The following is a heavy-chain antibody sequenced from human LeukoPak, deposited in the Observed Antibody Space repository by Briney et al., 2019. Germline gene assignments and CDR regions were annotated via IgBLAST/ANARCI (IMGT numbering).Heavy chain of an antibody. J-gene: IGHJ4*02. V-gene: IGHV5-51*01. CDR1: GYDFSTYW. Sequence: GESLKISCKGLGYDFSTYWNACVRQRPWKGLEWMGIIYPAGSETRYDPSFQGQVTISADRSTSTAYLQWSSLRASDTAMYYCARASRDGYNQNFDHWGQGTLVTVSS. D-gene: IGHD5-24*01. CDR3: ARASRDGYNQNFDH. CDR2: IYPAGSET.